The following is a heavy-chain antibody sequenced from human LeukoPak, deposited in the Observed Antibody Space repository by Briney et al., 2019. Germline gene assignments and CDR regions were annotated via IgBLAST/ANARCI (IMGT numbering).Heavy chain of an antibody. V-gene: IGHV3-48*01. J-gene: IGHJ4*02. CDR1: GFTFTTYN. D-gene: IGHD6-19*01. Sequence: GESLKISCAASGFTFTTYNMHWVRQAPGKGLEWVSYINSRSTTLYYADSVKGRFTVSRDNAKNSLYLQMNSLRVEDTAVYYCARGTYSSGWLEFSDFDFWGQGTLVTVSS. CDR3: ARGTYSSGWLEFSDFDF. CDR2: INSRSTTL.